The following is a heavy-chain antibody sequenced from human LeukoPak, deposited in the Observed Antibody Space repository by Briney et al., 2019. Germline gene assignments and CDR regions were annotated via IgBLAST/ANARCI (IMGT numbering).Heavy chain of an antibody. CDR2: ISGSGGST. D-gene: IGHD6-13*01. CDR1: GFTFSSYA. Sequence: PGGSLRLSCAASGFTFSSYAMSWVRQPPGKGLEWVSAISGSGGSTYYADSVKGRFTISRDNSKNTLYLQMNSLRAEDTAVYYCAKDLRSSSWFRRYYYGMDVWGQGTTVTVSS. V-gene: IGHV3-23*01. CDR3: AKDLRSSSWFRRYYYGMDV. J-gene: IGHJ6*02.